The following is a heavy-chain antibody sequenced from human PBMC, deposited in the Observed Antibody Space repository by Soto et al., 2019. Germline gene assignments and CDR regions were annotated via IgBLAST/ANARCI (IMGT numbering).Heavy chain of an antibody. V-gene: IGHV4-59*11. Sequence: SETLSLTCTVSGGSISHHYWSWIRQPPGKRLEWIGYIYYSGNTKYNPSLESRVTISVDTSKNQFSLKLSSVTAADTALYYCARGFYDSSGYSSPFDSWGQGTQVTVSS. J-gene: IGHJ5*01. D-gene: IGHD3-22*01. CDR1: GGSISHHY. CDR3: ARGFYDSSGYSSPFDS. CDR2: IYYSGNT.